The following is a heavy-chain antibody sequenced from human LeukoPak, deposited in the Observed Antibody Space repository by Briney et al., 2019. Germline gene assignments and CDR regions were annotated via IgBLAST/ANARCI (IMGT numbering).Heavy chain of an antibody. J-gene: IGHJ4*02. CDR3: ARGASSSPTPDY. CDR2: ISSSSSYI. CDR1: GFTFSSYS. Sequence: PGGSLRLSCAASGFTFSSYSMNWVRQAPGKGLEWVSSISSSSSYIYYADSVKGRFTISRDNAKNSLYLQMNSLRAEDTAVYYCARGASSSPTPDYWGQGTLVTVSS. D-gene: IGHD6-6*01. V-gene: IGHV3-21*01.